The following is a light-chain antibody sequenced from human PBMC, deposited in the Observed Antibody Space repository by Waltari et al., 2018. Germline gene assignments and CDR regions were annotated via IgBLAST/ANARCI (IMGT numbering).Light chain of an antibody. V-gene: IGKV3-15*01. Sequence: EVMMTQSPATLSVSPGERATLPCTASQSVGNNLAWFQERPGQAPRLLIFGASTRATGIPARFTGSGSGTEFTLTISSLQSEDFAVYYCQQYDKWLMYTFGQGTKVEVK. CDR3: QQYDKWLMYT. CDR1: QSVGNN. J-gene: IGKJ2*01. CDR2: GAS.